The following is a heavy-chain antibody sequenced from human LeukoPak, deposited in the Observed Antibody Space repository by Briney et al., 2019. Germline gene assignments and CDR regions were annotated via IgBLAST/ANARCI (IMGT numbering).Heavy chain of an antibody. V-gene: IGHV1-8*01. Sequence: ASVKVSCTASGYTFTSYDINWVRQATGQGLEWMGWMNPNSGNTGYAQKLQGRVTMTTDTSTSTAYMELRSLRSDDTAVYYCARDFGRIVGATSFDYWGQGTLVTVSS. CDR1: GYTFTSYD. D-gene: IGHD1-26*01. CDR3: ARDFGRIVGATSFDY. J-gene: IGHJ4*02. CDR2: MNPNSGNT.